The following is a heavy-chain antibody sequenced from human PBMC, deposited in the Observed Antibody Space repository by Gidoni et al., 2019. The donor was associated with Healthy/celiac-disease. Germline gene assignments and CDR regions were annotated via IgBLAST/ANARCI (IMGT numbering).Heavy chain of an antibody. D-gene: IGHD3-22*01. Sequence: QAQLQESGPGLVKPSQTLSRTCTVSGGSISSCGYYWSWIRQHPRKGLEWIGYIYYSGSTYYNPSLKSRVTISVDTSKNQFALKLSSVTAADTAVYYCARALAPIVVSSWYFDLWGRGTLVTVSS. V-gene: IGHV4-31*03. J-gene: IGHJ2*01. CDR1: GGSISSCGYY. CDR2: IYYSGST. CDR3: ARALAPIVVSSWYFDL.